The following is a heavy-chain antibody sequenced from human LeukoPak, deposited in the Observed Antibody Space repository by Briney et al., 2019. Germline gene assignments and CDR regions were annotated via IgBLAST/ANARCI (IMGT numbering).Heavy chain of an antibody. J-gene: IGHJ4*02. CDR1: GFTFSSYG. CDR2: IWSGGTNK. CDR3: AKDSCSSTSCYRGVDY. D-gene: IGHD2-2*01. V-gene: IGHV3-33*06. Sequence: GGSLRLSCAASGFTFSSYGMHWVRQAPGKGLEWVAVIWSGGTNKHYVDSVKGRFTISRDNSKNTLNLQMNSLRAEDTAVYYCAKDSCSSTSCYRGVDYWGQGTLVTVSS.